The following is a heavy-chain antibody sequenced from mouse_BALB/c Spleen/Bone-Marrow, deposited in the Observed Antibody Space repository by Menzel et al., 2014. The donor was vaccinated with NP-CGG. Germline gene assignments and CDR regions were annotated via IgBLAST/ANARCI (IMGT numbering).Heavy chain of an antibody. Sequence: QVQLQQSGAELVRPGVSVKISCKGSGYTFTDYAMHWVKQSHAKSLEWIGVISTYYGDASYNQKFKGKATMTVDKSSSTAYMELARLTSEDSAIYYCARRGGFHAMDYWGQGTSVTVSS. CDR1: GYTFTDYA. J-gene: IGHJ4*01. D-gene: IGHD1-2*01. CDR3: ARRGGFHAMDY. V-gene: IGHV1S137*01. CDR2: ISTYYGDA.